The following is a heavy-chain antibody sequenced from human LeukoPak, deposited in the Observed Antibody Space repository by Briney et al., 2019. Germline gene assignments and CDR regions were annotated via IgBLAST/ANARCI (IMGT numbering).Heavy chain of an antibody. D-gene: IGHD3-3*01. CDR2: ISSSSSTI. CDR1: GFTFSSYS. J-gene: IGHJ3*02. Sequence: GGSLRLSCAASGFTFSSYSMNWVRQAPGKGLEWVSYISSSSSTIYYADSVKGRFTISRDNAKNSLYLQMNSLRAEDTAVYYCARDGKIGRYYDFWSGSAAFDIWGQGTMVTVSS. CDR3: ARDGKIGRYYDFWSGSAAFDI. V-gene: IGHV3-48*01.